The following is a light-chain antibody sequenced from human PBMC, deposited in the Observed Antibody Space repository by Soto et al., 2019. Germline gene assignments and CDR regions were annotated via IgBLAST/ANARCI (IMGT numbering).Light chain of an antibody. J-gene: IGKJ4*01. Sequence: DIVMTQPPDSLAVSLGERATINCKSSRSLLHGSNNENFLAWYQQRPGQPPKLLFYWASTRQSGVPERFSSSGSETDFTLTISSLRAEDVAVYYCQQYFGIPLTFGGGTKVEIK. V-gene: IGKV4-1*01. CDR1: RSLLHGSNNENF. CDR2: WAS. CDR3: QQYFGIPLT.